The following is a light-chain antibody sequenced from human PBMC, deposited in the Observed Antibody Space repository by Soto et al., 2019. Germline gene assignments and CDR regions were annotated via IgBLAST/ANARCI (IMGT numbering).Light chain of an antibody. CDR3: QRYSNCPPYT. CDR1: QSVSSN. Sequence: EIVMTQSPATLSVSPGERATLSCRASQSVSSNLAWYQQKPGQAPRLLIYGTSTRATGIPARFSGSGSGTEVTLTISSLQSYDFADYYCQRYSNCPPYTVRQGTKLEIK. CDR2: GTS. V-gene: IGKV3-15*01. J-gene: IGKJ2*01.